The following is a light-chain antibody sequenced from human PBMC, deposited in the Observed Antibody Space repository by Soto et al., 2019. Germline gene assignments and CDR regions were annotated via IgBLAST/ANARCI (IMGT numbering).Light chain of an antibody. J-gene: IGKJ5*01. CDR3: QHADRFPLST. V-gene: IGKV1-12*01. CDR1: EDISTW. CDR2: AAA. Sequence: DIQMTQSPASVSASVGGRVTITCRSSEDISTWLAWYQQKPPKDPKILIYAAASMQSGGPSRFIGSGSGTAFSLTISSLQPEDFATYYYQHADRFPLSTFGQGTRLEIK.